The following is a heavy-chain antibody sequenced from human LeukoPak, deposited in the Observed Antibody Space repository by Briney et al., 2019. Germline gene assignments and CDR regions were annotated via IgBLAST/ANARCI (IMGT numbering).Heavy chain of an antibody. CDR1: GGSFSDYY. J-gene: IGHJ5*02. CDR2: INHSGST. D-gene: IGHD3-22*01. CDR3: ARGSKYYYDSSGFPNWFDP. V-gene: IGHV4-34*01. Sequence: ASETLSFTCAVYGGSFSDYYWSWIRQPPGKGLEWIGEINHSGSTNYNPSLKSRVTISVDTSKNQFSLNLSSVTAADTAVYYCARGSKYYYDSSGFPNWFDPWGQGTLVTVSS.